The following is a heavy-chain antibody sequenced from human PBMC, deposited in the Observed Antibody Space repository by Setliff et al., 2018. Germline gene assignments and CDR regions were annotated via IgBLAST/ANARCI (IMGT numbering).Heavy chain of an antibody. D-gene: IGHD6-19*01. Sequence: SCAASGFTFSSYAMSWVRQAPGKGLEWVSAISGSGGSTYYADSVKGRFTISRDNSKNTLYLQMNSLRAEDTAVYYCAKDQYSSGFYDYWGQGTLVTVSS. CDR2: ISGSGGST. V-gene: IGHV3-23*01. J-gene: IGHJ4*02. CDR3: AKDQYSSGFYDY. CDR1: GFTFSSYA.